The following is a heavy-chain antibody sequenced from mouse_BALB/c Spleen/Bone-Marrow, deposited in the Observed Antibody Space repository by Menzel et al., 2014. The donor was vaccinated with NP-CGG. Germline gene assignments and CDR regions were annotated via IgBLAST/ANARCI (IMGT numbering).Heavy chain of an antibody. J-gene: IGHJ1*01. V-gene: IGHV10-1*02. Sequence: EVQGVESGGGLVQPKASLRLSCAASGFTFNTYAMSRVRQAPGKGLEWVARIRSKSNYYATHYADSVKDRVTISRDGSRTIIYLQMNNLKPEDVDMYYCVRERDSLFDVCGAVATVTVSS. CDR3: VRERDSLFDV. CDR2: IRSKSNYYAT. CDR1: GFTFNTYA. D-gene: IGHD3-3*01.